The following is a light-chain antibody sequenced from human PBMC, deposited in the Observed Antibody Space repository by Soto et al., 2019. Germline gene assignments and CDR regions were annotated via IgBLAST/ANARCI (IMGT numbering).Light chain of an antibody. CDR1: QNVYNN. CDR2: DAS. CDR3: QQCRNWPLT. J-gene: IGKJ4*01. Sequence: EIVMTQSPATLSVSPGEGATLSCKASQNVYNNLAWYQQRPGQPPRLLIYDASIRATGISARFSGSGYWTEFTPAISSPQSEDFAVYYCQQCRNWPLTFGGGTKVEIK. V-gene: IGKV3-15*01.